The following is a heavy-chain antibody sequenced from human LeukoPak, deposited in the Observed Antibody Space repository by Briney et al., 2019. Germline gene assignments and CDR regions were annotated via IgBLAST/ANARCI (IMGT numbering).Heavy chain of an antibody. CDR2: IKQDGSAE. J-gene: IGHJ4*02. CDR3: ASSSFQPFDY. D-gene: IGHD6-6*01. Sequence: GGSLRLSCAVSGFTISNYWMSWVRQAPGKGLEWVATIKQDGSAEFYVDSVKGRFTISRDSAKNSLYLQMNSLRAEDTAVYYCASSSFQPFDYWGQGTLVTVSS. CDR1: GFTISNYW. V-gene: IGHV3-7*01.